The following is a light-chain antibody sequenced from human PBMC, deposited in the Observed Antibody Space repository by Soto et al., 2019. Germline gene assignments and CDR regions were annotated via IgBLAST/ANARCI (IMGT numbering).Light chain of an antibody. Sequence: QLVLTQPRSVSGSPGQSVTISCTGTSSNVGGYNYVSWYQQNPGKAPKLMIYDVSKRPSGVPDRFSGSKSGNAASLTISGLQAEDEADYYCCSYAPSYTLVFGGGTKLTVL. V-gene: IGLV2-11*01. CDR1: SSNVGGYNY. CDR3: CSYAPSYTLV. J-gene: IGLJ2*01. CDR2: DVS.